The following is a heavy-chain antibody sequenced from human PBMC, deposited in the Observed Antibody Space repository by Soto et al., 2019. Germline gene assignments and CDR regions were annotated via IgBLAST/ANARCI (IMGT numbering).Heavy chain of an antibody. V-gene: IGHV3-15*07. CDR1: GFTFSNAW. CDR3: TTKNLRFLHNIAYYGMDV. D-gene: IGHD3-3*01. Sequence: GGSLRLSCAASGFTFSNAWMNWVRQAPGKGLEWVGRIKSKTDGGTTDYAAPVKGRFTISRDDSKNTLYLQMNSLKTEDTAVYYCTTKNLRFLHNIAYYGMDVWGQGTTVTVSS. J-gene: IGHJ6*02. CDR2: IKSKTDGGTT.